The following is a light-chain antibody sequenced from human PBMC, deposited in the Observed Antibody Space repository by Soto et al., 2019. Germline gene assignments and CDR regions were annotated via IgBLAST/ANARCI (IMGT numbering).Light chain of an antibody. CDR2: GNS. V-gene: IGLV1-40*01. Sequence: QAVVTQPPSVSGAPGQRVTISCTGSSSNIGAGYDVHWYQQLPGTAPKLLIYGNSNRPSGVPDRFSGSKSGSSASLAITGLHAEDEADHDTQPYEIGLSGVVFGGGIKLFVL. J-gene: IGLJ2*01. CDR3: QPYEIGLSGVV. CDR1: SSNIGAGYD.